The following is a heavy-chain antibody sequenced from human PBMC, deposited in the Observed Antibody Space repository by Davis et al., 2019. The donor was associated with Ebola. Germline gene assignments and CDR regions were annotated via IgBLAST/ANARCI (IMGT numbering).Heavy chain of an antibody. CDR1: GGSISSYY. J-gene: IGHJ4*02. D-gene: IGHD7-27*01. Sequence: MPSETLSLTCTVSGGSISSYYWSWIRQPPGKGLEWIGSIYYSGSTYYNPSLKSRVTISVDTSKNQFSLKLSSVTAADTAVYYCARLYWGGDYWGQGTLVTVSS. CDR3: ARLYWGGDY. V-gene: IGHV4-59*05. CDR2: IYYSGST.